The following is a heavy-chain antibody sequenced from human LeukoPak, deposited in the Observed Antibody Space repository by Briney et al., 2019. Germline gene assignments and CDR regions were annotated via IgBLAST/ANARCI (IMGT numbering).Heavy chain of an antibody. V-gene: IGHV4-4*07. Sequence: PSETLSLTCTVSAGSISSYYWSWIRQPAGKGLEWIGRIYTSGSTNYNPSLKSRVTMSVDTSKNQFSLKLSSVTAADTAVYYCARGGTLRYFDWLSPMNWFDPWGQGTLVTVSS. D-gene: IGHD3-9*01. CDR1: AGSISSYY. J-gene: IGHJ5*02. CDR2: IYTSGST. CDR3: ARGGTLRYFDWLSPMNWFDP.